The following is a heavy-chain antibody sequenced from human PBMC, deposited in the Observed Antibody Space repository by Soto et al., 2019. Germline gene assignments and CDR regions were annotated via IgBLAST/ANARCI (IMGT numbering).Heavy chain of an antibody. Sequence: GSLRLSCAASGFTFRTYGMHWVRQAPGKGLEWVAFISDDGSQKYYGDSVKGRFTISRDNSKNTLSLRMISLRTEDTSVYYCAKEAPGGWHFFDTWGQDTLVTVSS. CDR1: GFTFRTYG. D-gene: IGHD6-19*01. J-gene: IGHJ4*02. V-gene: IGHV3-30*18. CDR2: ISDDGSQK. CDR3: AKEAPGGWHFFDT.